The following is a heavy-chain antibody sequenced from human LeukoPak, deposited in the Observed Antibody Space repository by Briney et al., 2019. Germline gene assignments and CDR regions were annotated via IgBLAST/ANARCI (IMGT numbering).Heavy chain of an antibody. CDR2: VDPSGML. CDR1: GAPFNSADQY. V-gene: IGHV4-31*03. Sequence: SETPSLTCTVSGAPFNSADQYWNWIRQSPGKGLEWIGSVDPSGMLYNNPSLESRVTLSRDTTKDRFSLSLYSVTAPDSAVYLSSRGLESRKLGCWNQEILATVS. D-gene: IGHD2-2*01. CDR3: SRGLESRKLGC. J-gene: IGHJ4*02.